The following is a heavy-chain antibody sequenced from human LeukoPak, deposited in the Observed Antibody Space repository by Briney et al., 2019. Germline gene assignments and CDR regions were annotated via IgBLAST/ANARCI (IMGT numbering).Heavy chain of an antibody. J-gene: IGHJ2*01. CDR3: ARVTGGGNVAYWYFDL. V-gene: IGHV4-34*01. CDR1: GGSFTTSY. D-gene: IGHD4-23*01. Sequence: SETLSLTCGVDGGSFTTSYWSWIRQSPGKGLEWIGEVHHAGDTNYNPSFKSRVTISLDIYKAQFSLTLKSGTAADTAVYYCARVTGGGNVAYWYFDLWGRGTLVTVSS. CDR2: VHHAGDT.